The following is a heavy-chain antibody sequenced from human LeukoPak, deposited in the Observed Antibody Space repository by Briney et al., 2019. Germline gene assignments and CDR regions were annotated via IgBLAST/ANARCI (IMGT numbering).Heavy chain of an antibody. CDR3: ARDLGVISYNWFDP. Sequence: GGSLRLSCAASGFTFSSYAMSWVRQAPGKGLEWVSSLSGSGASTYYGDSVKGRFTISRDNSKNTLYLQMSSLRAEDTAVYYCARDLGVISYNWFDPWGQGTLVTVSS. CDR2: LSGSGAST. CDR1: GFTFSSYA. D-gene: IGHD2-21*01. J-gene: IGHJ5*02. V-gene: IGHV3-23*01.